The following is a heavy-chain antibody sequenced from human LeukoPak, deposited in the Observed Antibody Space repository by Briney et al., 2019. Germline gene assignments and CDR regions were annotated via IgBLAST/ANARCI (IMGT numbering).Heavy chain of an antibody. CDR1: GFIFSNYW. CDR2: INSDGSYT. CDR3: ARRVYGDYFDY. J-gene: IGHJ4*02. D-gene: IGHD4-17*01. V-gene: IGHV3-74*01. Sequence: GGSLRLSCAASGFIFSNYWMHWVRQAPGKGLVWVSRINSDGSYTSCADSVKGRFTISRDNAKNTLYLQMNSLRVEDTAVYYCARRVYGDYFDYWGQGTLVTVSS.